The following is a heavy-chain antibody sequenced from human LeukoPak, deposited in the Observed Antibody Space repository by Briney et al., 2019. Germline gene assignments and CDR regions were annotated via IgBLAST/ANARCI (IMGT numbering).Heavy chain of an antibody. V-gene: IGHV3-23*01. Sequence: PGGSLRLSCAASGFPFSSYAMSWVRPAPGKGREWVSGRSGGGGTYYADTVAGRFTISRDNSKKTLFLPMNRLRAEHRARFFFAIDRGALAADEIDYWGEGTLVTVSS. D-gene: IGHD6-13*01. J-gene: IGHJ4*02. CDR1: GFPFSSYA. CDR3: AIDRGALAADEIDY. CDR2: RSGGGGT.